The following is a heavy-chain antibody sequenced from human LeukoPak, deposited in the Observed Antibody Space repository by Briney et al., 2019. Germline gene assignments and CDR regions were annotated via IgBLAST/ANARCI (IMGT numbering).Heavy chain of an antibody. CDR1: GFTFSSYA. Sequence: GGSLRLSCAASGFTFSSYAMHWVRQAPGKGLEWVAVISYDGSNKYYADSVKGRFTISRDNSKNTLYLQMNSLRAEDTAVYYCAREDCSGGSCYSDLNAFDIWGQGTVVTVSS. V-gene: IGHV3-30*04. D-gene: IGHD2-15*01. J-gene: IGHJ3*02. CDR2: ISYDGSNK. CDR3: AREDCSGGSCYSDLNAFDI.